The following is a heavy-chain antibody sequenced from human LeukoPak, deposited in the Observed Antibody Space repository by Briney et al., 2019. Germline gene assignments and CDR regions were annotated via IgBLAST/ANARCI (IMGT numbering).Heavy chain of an antibody. CDR2: FYHSGIT. Sequence: SETLSLTCTVSGYSIRSGYFWGWIRQPPGKGLEWIGSFYHSGITYHNLSLKSRVTISVDTSKNQFSLKLSSVTAADTAVYYCARHTRDGYNTFDSWGQATLVTVSS. J-gene: IGHJ4*02. V-gene: IGHV4-38-2*02. CDR3: ARHTRDGYNTFDS. D-gene: IGHD5-24*01. CDR1: GYSIRSGYF.